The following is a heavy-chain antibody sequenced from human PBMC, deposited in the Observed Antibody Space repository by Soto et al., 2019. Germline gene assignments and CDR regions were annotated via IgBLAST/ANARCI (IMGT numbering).Heavy chain of an antibody. J-gene: IGHJ4*02. Sequence: AGGSLRLSCAASGFTFSSYAMHWVRQAPGKGLEWVAVISYDGSNKYYADSVKGRFTISRDNSKNTLYLQMNSLRAEDTAVYYCARELVPYDFWSGPIDYWGQGTLVTVSS. V-gene: IGHV3-30-3*01. D-gene: IGHD3-3*01. CDR2: ISYDGSNK. CDR1: GFTFSSYA. CDR3: ARELVPYDFWSGPIDY.